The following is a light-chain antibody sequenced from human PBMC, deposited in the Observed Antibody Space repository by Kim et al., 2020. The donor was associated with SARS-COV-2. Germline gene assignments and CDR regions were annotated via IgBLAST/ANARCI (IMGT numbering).Light chain of an antibody. CDR1: SSNIGSNY. Sequence: GQRVPIACSGSSSNIGSNYVYWYQQLPGTAPKLLIYRNNHRPSGVPDRFSGSKSGTSASLAISGLRSEDEADYYCAAWDDSVSGWVFGGGTQLTVL. J-gene: IGLJ3*02. CDR3: AAWDDSVSGWV. V-gene: IGLV1-47*01. CDR2: RNN.